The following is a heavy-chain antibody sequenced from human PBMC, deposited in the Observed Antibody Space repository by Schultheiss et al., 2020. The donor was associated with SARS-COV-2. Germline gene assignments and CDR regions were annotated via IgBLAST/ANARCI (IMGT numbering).Heavy chain of an antibody. CDR2: IKQDGSDK. Sequence: GGSLRLSCAASGFTFSSYWMTWIRQAPGQGLEWVANIKQDGSDKYYADSVKGRFTISRDNAKNSLYLQMRSLSAEDTAIYYCARDRNWEVGAMGVWGQGTTVTVSS. J-gene: IGHJ6*02. CDR3: ARDRNWEVGAMGV. D-gene: IGHD1-26*01. CDR1: GFTFSSYW. V-gene: IGHV3-7*03.